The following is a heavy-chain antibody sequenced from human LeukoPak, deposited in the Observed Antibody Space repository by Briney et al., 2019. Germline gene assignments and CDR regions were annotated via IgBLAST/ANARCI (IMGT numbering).Heavy chain of an antibody. J-gene: IGHJ4*02. CDR3: ASGVVLDY. D-gene: IGHD2-2*01. Sequence: PGGSLRLSCAASGFTFSSYEMNWVRQAPGKGQAWVSYISSSGRTIYYADSAKGRFTISRHNAEYSLYLQMNRLRAEDTAVYYCASGVVLDYWGQGTLVTVSS. CDR2: ISSSGRTI. V-gene: IGHV3-48*03. CDR1: GFTFSSYE.